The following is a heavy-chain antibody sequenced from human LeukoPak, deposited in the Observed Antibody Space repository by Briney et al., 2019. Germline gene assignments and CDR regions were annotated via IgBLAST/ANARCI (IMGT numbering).Heavy chain of an antibody. D-gene: IGHD2-15*01. Sequence: SETLSLTCAVYGGSFSGYYWSWIRQPPGKGLEWIGEINHSGSTNYNPSPKSRVTISVDTSKNQFSLKLSSVTAADTAVYYGARSCSGGSCYSDAFDIWGQGTMVTVSS. CDR3: ARSCSGGSCYSDAFDI. J-gene: IGHJ3*02. CDR2: INHSGST. V-gene: IGHV4-34*01. CDR1: GGSFSGYY.